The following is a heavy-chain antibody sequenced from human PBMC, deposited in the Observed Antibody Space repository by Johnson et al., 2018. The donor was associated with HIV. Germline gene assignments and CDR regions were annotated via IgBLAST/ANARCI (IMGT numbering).Heavy chain of an antibody. Sequence: EVQLVESGGGVVQPGRSLRLSCAASGFTFDDYAMHWVRQAPGKGLEWVSGISWNSGSIGYADSVKGRFTISRDNAKNSLYLQMNSLRAEDTALYYCAKVRERPVTTRSDAFDIWGQGTMVTVSS. CDR2: ISWNSGSI. CDR1: GFTFDDYA. CDR3: AKVRERPVTTRSDAFDI. J-gene: IGHJ3*02. V-gene: IGHV3-9*01. D-gene: IGHD4-17*01.